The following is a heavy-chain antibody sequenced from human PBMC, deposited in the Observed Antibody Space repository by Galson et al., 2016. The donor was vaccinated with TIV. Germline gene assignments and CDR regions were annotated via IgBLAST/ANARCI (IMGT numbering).Heavy chain of an antibody. V-gene: IGHV1-18*01. CDR2: ISGYNENT. D-gene: IGHD2-21*01. J-gene: IGHJ4*02. CDR1: GYSFTSYG. Sequence: SVKVSCKASGYSFTSYGVSWVRQAPGQGLEWMGWISGYNENTYYAQNFQGRVTMTTDTSTSTAYLELRSLRSDDTAVYFCAKESDWGVAEFDFWGQGTPVSVSS. CDR3: AKESDWGVAEFDF.